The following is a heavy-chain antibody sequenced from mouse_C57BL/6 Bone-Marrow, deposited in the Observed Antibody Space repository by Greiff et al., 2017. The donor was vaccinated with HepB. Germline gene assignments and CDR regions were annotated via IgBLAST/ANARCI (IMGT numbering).Heavy chain of an antibody. CDR1: GFTFSSYA. CDR2: ISDGGSYT. V-gene: IGHV5-4*01. CDR3: ARDRGFAD. Sequence: EVMLVESGGGLVKPGGSLKLSCAASGFTFSSYAMSWVRQTPEKRLEWVATISDGGSYTYYPDNVKGRFTISRDNAKNNLYLQMSHLKSEDTAMYYCARDRGFADWGQGTLVTVSA. J-gene: IGHJ3*01.